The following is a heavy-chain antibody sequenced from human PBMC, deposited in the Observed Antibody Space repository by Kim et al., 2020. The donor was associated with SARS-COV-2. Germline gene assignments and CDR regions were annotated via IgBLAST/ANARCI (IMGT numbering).Heavy chain of an antibody. Sequence: GGSLRLSCAASGFTFSSYGMHWVRQAPGKGLEWVAVISYDGSNKYYADSVKGRFTISRDNSKNTLYLQMNSLRAEDTAVYYCASLMVRGARGAFDIWGQG. D-gene: IGHD3-10*01. J-gene: IGHJ3*02. CDR1: GFTFSSYG. CDR3: ASLMVRGARGAFDI. V-gene: IGHV3-33*05. CDR2: ISYDGSNK.